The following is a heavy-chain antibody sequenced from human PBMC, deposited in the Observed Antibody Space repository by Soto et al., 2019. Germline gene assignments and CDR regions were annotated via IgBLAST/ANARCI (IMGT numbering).Heavy chain of an antibody. CDR1: GGSFSGYY. CDR3: ARDRGRGALRYYYYSSGYLFDY. V-gene: IGHV4-34*01. D-gene: IGHD3-22*01. CDR2: INHSGST. J-gene: IGHJ4*02. Sequence: QVQLQQWGAGLLKPSETLSLTCAVYGGSFSGYYWSWIRQPPGKGLEWIGEINHSGSTNYNPSLKSRVTISVDTSKNQFSLKLSSVTAADTAVYYCARDRGRGALRYYYYSSGYLFDYWGQGTLVTVSS.